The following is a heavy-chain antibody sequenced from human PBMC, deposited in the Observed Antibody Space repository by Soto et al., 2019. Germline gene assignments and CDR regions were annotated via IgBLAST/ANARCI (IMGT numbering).Heavy chain of an antibody. Sequence: GGSLRLSCAASGFTFSSYWMSWVRQAPGKGLEWVANIKEDGSERYYVGSVKGRFTISRDNAKNSLYLQMNSLRAEDTAIYYCVRDFQWAFDYWGQGTLVTVSS. CDR1: GFTFSSYW. J-gene: IGHJ4*02. CDR2: IKEDGSER. D-gene: IGHD1-26*01. CDR3: VRDFQWAFDY. V-gene: IGHV3-7*01.